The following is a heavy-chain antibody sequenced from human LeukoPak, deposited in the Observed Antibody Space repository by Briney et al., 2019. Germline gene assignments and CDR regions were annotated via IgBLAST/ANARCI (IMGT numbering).Heavy chain of an antibody. V-gene: IGHV4-61*02. D-gene: IGHD1-14*01. CDR3: ARDFEVSGGFDY. CDR1: GGSISSGSYY. Sequence: SETLSLTCTVSGGSISSGSYYWSWIRQPAGKGLEWIGRIYTSGSTNYNPSLKSRVTISVDTSKNQFSLKLSSVTAADTAVYYCARDFEVSGGFDYWGQGTLVTVSS. CDR2: IYTSGST. J-gene: IGHJ4*02.